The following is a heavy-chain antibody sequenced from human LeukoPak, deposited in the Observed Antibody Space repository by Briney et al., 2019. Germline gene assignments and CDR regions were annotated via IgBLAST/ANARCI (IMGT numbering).Heavy chain of an antibody. CDR1: GLTVSSNY. D-gene: IGHD3-10*02. J-gene: IGHJ6*02. Sequence: PGGSLRLSCAASGLTVSSNYMSWVRQAPGKGLEWVSVIYSGGSTYYADAVKGRFTISRDNSKNTLYLQMNSLRAEDTAVCYCARDQVTMWEPIDYYGMDVWGQGTTVTVSS. CDR2: IYSGGST. CDR3: ARDQVTMWEPIDYYGMDV. V-gene: IGHV3-66*01.